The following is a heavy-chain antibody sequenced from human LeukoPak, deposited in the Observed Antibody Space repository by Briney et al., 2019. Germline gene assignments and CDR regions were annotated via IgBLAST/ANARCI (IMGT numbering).Heavy chain of an antibody. Sequence: TGGSLRLSCAASGFTFSSYWMTWVRQAPGKGLEWVANIKQDGSEKYYVDSVKGRFTISRDNAKKSLSLQMNSLRVEDTAVYYCVRIIVGTTGSDYWGQGALVIVSS. CDR1: GFTFSSYW. CDR3: VRIIVGTTGSDY. J-gene: IGHJ4*02. CDR2: IKQDGSEK. D-gene: IGHD1-26*01. V-gene: IGHV3-7*01.